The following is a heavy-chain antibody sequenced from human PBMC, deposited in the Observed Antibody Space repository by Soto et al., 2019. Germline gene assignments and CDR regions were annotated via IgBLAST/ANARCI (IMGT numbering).Heavy chain of an antibody. D-gene: IGHD2-15*01. CDR3: ARDDVVVVAGAGDYYYGMDV. J-gene: IGHJ6*02. CDR2: IIPIFGTA. Sequence: SVKVSCKASGGTFSSYAISWVRQAPGQGLEWMGGIIPIFGTANYAQKFQGRVTITADKSTSTAYMELSSLRSEDTAVYYCARDDVVVVAGAGDYYYGMDVWGQGTTVTVSS. V-gene: IGHV1-69*06. CDR1: GGTFSSYA.